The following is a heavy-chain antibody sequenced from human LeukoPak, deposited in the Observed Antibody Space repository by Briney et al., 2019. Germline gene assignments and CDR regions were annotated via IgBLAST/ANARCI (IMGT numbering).Heavy chain of an antibody. J-gene: IGHJ3*02. CDR1: GFTFSNAW. CDR2: IKSKTDGGTT. D-gene: IGHD3-16*01. CDR3: TTDQQGYYDYVWGSYTAFDI. Sequence: GGSLRLSCAASGFTFSNAWMSWVRLAPGKGLEWVGRIKSKTDGGTTDYAAPVKGRFTISRDDSKNTLYLQMNSLKTEDTAAYYCTTDQQGYYDYVWGSYTAFDIWGQGTMVTVSS. V-gene: IGHV3-15*01.